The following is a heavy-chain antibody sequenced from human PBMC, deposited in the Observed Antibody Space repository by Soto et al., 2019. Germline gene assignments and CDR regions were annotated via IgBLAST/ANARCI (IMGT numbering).Heavy chain of an antibody. V-gene: IGHV3-74*01. J-gene: IGHJ3*02. CDR3: AKASNVFDI. CDR2: INTDGSST. Sequence: PGESLKISCAASGFTFSSYWMHWVRQAPGKGLVWVSRINTDGSSTTYADSVKGRFTISRDNAKNTLYLQMNSLIAEDTAVYYCAKASNVFDIWGQGTMVTVSS. CDR1: GFTFSSYW.